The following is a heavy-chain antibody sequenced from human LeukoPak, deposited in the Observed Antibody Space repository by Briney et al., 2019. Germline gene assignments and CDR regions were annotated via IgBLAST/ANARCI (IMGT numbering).Heavy chain of an antibody. D-gene: IGHD3-10*01. CDR2: ISNSGSTL. V-gene: IGHV3-11*01. J-gene: IGHJ4*02. Sequence: GGSLRLSCAASGFAFSDFYVFWIRQAPGKGQEWISYISNSGSTLYYADSVKGRFTISRDNDENLLYLRMNSLRADDTAVYYCARDALGSYDYLGQGTLSPSPQ. CDR3: ARDALGSYDY. CDR1: GFAFSDFY.